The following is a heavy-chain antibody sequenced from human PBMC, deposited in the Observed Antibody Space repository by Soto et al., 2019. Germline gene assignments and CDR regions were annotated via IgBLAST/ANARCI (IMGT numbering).Heavy chain of an antibody. D-gene: IGHD1-26*01. Sequence: GSLRLPFGASGFTFSSYAMPRVRQAPGKGLEGVAVISYDGSNKYYADSVKGRFTISRDNSKNTLYLQMNSLRAEDTAVYYCARARSGIRGYFQHWGQGTLVTVSS. V-gene: IGHV3-30-3*01. J-gene: IGHJ1*01. CDR2: ISYDGSNK. CDR3: ARARSGIRGYFQH. CDR1: GFTFSSYA.